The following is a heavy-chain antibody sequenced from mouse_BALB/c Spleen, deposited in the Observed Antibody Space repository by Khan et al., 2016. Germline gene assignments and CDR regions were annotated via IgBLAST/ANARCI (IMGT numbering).Heavy chain of an antibody. J-gene: IGHJ2*01. CDR1: GYSITSGYY. D-gene: IGHD1-1*01. Sequence: EVKLEVSGPGLVKPSQSLSLTCSVTGYSITSGYYWNWIRQFPGNKLEWMGYISYDGSNNYNPSLKNRISITRDTSKNQFFLQLNSVTTEDTATYYCARDGSSFDYWGQGTTLTVSS. CDR2: ISYDGSN. CDR3: ARDGSSFDY. V-gene: IGHV3-6*02.